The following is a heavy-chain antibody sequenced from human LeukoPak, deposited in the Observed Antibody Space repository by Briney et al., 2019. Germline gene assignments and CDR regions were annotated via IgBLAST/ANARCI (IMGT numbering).Heavy chain of an antibody. CDR2: INHSGST. J-gene: IGHJ4*02. D-gene: IGHD2-15*01. Sequence: PSETLSLTCAVYGGSFSGYYWSWIRQPPGKGLEWIGEINHSGSTNYNPSLKSRVTISVDTSKNQFSLKLSSVTAADTAVYYCARVRVSPGYCSGGSCYSGAWYFDYWGQGTLVTVSS. V-gene: IGHV4-34*01. CDR3: ARVRVSPGYCSGGSCYSGAWYFDY. CDR1: GGSFSGYY.